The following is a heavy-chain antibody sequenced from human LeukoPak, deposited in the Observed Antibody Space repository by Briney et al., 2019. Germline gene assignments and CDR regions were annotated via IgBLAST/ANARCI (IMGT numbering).Heavy chain of an antibody. CDR3: ARHKAWGPFYF. Sequence: PSETLSLTCTVSGGSISSYYWNSIRQPAGKGLEWIGRIYSSGSTNYNSSLKSRVTMSVDTSKNQFSLKLSSVTAADTAVYYCARHKAWGPFYFWGQGTLVTVSS. J-gene: IGHJ4*02. D-gene: IGHD3-16*01. V-gene: IGHV4-4*07. CDR1: GGSISSYY. CDR2: IYSSGST.